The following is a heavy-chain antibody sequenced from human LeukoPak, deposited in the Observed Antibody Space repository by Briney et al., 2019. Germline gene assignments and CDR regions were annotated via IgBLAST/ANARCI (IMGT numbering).Heavy chain of an antibody. V-gene: IGHV3-21*01. D-gene: IGHD2-15*01. CDR3: TREFCSGGSCYSGGY. CDR2: ISATSIYT. CDR1: GFTFSTYS. J-gene: IGHJ4*02. Sequence: GGSLRLSCAASGFTFSTYSMNWFRQAPGKGLEWVSSISATSIYTYYADSLKGRFIISRDNAKNSVYLQMNSLRAEDTAVYYCTREFCSGGSCYSGGYWGQGALVTVSS.